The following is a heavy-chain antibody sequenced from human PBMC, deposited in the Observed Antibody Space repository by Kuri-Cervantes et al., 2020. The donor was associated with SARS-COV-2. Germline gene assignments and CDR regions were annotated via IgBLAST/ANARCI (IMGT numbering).Heavy chain of an antibody. Sequence: ASVKVSCKASGYTFTGYYMHWVRQAPGQGLEWMGWINPNSGGTNYAQKFQGWVTMTRDTSISTAYMELSRLRSDDTAVHYCARDLIRGYSYGFFGMDVWGQGTTVTVSS. CDR3: ARDLIRGYSYGFFGMDV. CDR2: INPNSGGT. J-gene: IGHJ6*02. V-gene: IGHV1-2*04. CDR1: GYTFTGYY. D-gene: IGHD5-18*01.